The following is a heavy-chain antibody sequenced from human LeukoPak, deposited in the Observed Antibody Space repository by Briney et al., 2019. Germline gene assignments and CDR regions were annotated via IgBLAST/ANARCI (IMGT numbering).Heavy chain of an antibody. J-gene: IGHJ4*02. Sequence: ASVKVSCKASGYTFTSYAMNWERQAPGQGLEWMGWINTNTGNPTYAQGFTGRFVFSLDTSVSTAYLQISSLKAEDTAVYYCALPLAVAGTYFDYWGQGTLVTVSS. CDR1: GYTFTSYA. CDR2: INTNTGNP. D-gene: IGHD6-19*01. V-gene: IGHV7-4-1*02. CDR3: ALPLAVAGTYFDY.